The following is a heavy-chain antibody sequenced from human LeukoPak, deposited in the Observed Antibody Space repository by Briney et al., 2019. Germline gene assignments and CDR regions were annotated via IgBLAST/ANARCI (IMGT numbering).Heavy chain of an antibody. CDR1: GFTAGSNY. J-gene: IGHJ4*02. CDR3: ARVRSGEDFDY. V-gene: IGHV3-53*01. Sequence: GGSLRLSCAASGFTAGSNYMSWVRQAPGKGLEWVSIIYSGGSTYYADSVKGRFTISRDNFKNTLYLEMNSLRAEDTAVYYCARVRSGEDFDYWGQGTLVTVSS. D-gene: IGHD3-10*01. CDR2: IYSGGST.